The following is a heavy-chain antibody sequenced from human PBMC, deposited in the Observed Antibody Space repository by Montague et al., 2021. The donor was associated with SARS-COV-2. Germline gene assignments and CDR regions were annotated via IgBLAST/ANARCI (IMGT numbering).Heavy chain of an antibody. CDR1: GGSFSGYY. J-gene: IGHJ6*03. D-gene: IGHD1-14*01. Sequence: SETLSLTCAVYGGSFSGYYWSWIRQPPGKGLEWIGEINHSGSTNYNPSLKSRVTISVDTSKNQFSLKLSSVTAADTAVYYCARGRSPRTRYYYMDVWGKGTTVTVSS. V-gene: IGHV4-34*01. CDR3: ARGRSPRTRYYYMDV. CDR2: INHSGST.